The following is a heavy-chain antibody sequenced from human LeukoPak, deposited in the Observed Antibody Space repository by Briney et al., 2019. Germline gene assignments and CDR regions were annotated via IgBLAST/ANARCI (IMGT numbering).Heavy chain of an antibody. CDR1: GFTFSSYG. V-gene: IGHV3-30*18. J-gene: IGHJ4*02. CDR2: ISYDGSNK. Sequence: PGRSLRLSCAASGFTFSSYGMHWVRQAPGKRLEWVAVISYDGSNKYYADSVKGRFTISRDNSMNTLYLQMNSLRAEDTAVYYCAKVAASQAGIDYWGQGTLVTVSS. CDR3: AKVAASQAGIDY. D-gene: IGHD6-13*01.